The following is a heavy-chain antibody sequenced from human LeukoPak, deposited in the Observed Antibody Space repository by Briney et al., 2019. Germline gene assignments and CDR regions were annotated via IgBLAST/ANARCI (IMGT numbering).Heavy chain of an antibody. CDR3: VRGRGSFGVVNTGDY. D-gene: IGHD3-3*01. Sequence: ASVKVSCKASGYTFTSYDINWVRQATGQGLEWMGWMNPNSGNTGYAQKFQGRVTMTRNTSISTAYMELSSLRSEDTAVYYCVRGRGSFGVVNTGDYWGQGTLVTVSS. J-gene: IGHJ4*02. CDR1: GYTFTSYD. V-gene: IGHV1-8*01. CDR2: MNPNSGNT.